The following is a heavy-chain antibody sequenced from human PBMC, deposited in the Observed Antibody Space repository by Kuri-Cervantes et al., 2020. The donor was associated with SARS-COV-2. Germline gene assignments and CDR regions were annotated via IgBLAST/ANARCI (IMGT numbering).Heavy chain of an antibody. J-gene: IGHJ4*02. V-gene: IGHV3-9*01. CDR3: AKGGRAPASSGSGYFDY. CDR2: ISWHSGSI. D-gene: IGHD3-22*01. Sequence: SLKISCAASGFTFSSYAMHWVRQAPGKGLEWVSGISWHSGSIGYADSVKGRFTISRDNAKNFLYLQMNSLRAEDTALYYCAKGGRAPASSGSGYFDYWGQGTLVTVSS. CDR1: GFTFSSYA.